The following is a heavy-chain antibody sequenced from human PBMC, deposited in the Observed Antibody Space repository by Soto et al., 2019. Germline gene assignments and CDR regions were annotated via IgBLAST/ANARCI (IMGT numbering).Heavy chain of an antibody. CDR3: ALGYYGSGSSYYYYYYMDV. CDR1: GGSISSYY. Sequence: SETLSLTCTVSGGSISSYYWSWIRQPPGKGLEWIGYIYYSGSTNYNPSLKSRVTISVDTSKNQFSLKLSSVTAADTAVYYCALGYYGSGSSYYYYYYMDVWGKGTTVTVS. CDR2: IYYSGST. D-gene: IGHD3-10*01. V-gene: IGHV4-59*01. J-gene: IGHJ6*03.